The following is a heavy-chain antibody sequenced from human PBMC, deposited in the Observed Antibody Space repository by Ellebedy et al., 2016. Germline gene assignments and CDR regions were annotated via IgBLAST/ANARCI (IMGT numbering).Heavy chain of an antibody. CDR1: GFTFSNYY. V-gene: IGHV3-74*01. D-gene: IGHD3-3*01. J-gene: IGHJ4*02. CDR3: ARLFLENDN. Sequence: GGSLRLXCVASGFTFSNYYMHWVRQAPGKGLVWVSRINGDGNVTNYADPVKGRFTISRDNAKNTLYLQMNSLRAEDTGVYYCARLFLENDNWGQGTLLTVAS. CDR2: INGDGNVT.